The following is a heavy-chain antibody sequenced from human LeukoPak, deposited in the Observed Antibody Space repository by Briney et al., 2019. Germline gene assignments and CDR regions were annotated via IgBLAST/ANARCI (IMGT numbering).Heavy chain of an antibody. D-gene: IGHD4-11*01. CDR3: ARVRYEDDYSSLEVDY. CDR2: IYYSGST. Sequence: NPSETLSLTCTVSGGSISSSSYYWGWIRQPPGKGLEWIGSIYYSGSTYYNPSLKSRVTISVDTSKNQFSLKLSSVTAADTAVYYCARVRYEDDYSSLEVDYWGQGTLVTVSS. CDR1: GGSISSSSYY. V-gene: IGHV4-39*07. J-gene: IGHJ4*02.